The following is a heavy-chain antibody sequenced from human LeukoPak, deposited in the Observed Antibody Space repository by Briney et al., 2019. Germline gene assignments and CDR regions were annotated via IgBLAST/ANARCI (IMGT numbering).Heavy chain of an antibody. Sequence: SETLSLTCAVYGGSFSGYYWSWIRQPPGKGLEWIGEINHSGSTNYNPSLKGRVTISVDTSKNQFSLKLSSVTAADTAVYYCARGTLVGYSSSSGPRHFDYWGQGTLVTVSS. V-gene: IGHV4-34*01. J-gene: IGHJ4*02. CDR2: INHSGST. CDR3: ARGTLVGYSSSSGPRHFDY. CDR1: GGSFSGYY. D-gene: IGHD6-6*01.